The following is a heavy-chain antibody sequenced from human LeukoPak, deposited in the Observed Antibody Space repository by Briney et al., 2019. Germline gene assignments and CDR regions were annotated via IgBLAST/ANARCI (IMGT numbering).Heavy chain of an antibody. V-gene: IGHV1-69*01. CDR3: ARDQGGSYRHFDY. D-gene: IGHD1-26*01. J-gene: IGHJ4*02. CDR1: GGTFTSYA. Sequence: ASVKLSCKASGGTFTSYAISWVRQAPGQGLECLGGIIPIFGTANYAQKLQGRVTITADESTSTAYMGLSSLRSEDTAVYSCARDQGGSYRHFDYWGQGTLVTVYS. CDR2: IIPIFGTA.